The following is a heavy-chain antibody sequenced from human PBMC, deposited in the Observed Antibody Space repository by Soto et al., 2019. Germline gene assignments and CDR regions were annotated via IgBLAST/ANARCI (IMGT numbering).Heavy chain of an antibody. D-gene: IGHD4-17*01. CDR2: INAGNGNI. CDR1: GYSFTSYA. V-gene: IGHV1-3*01. CDR3: ARSTTVTSRHGMDV. J-gene: IGHJ6*02. Sequence: QVQVVQSGAEVKKPGASVKVSCKASGYSFTSYAMHWVRQAPGQRLEWMGWINAGNGNIKYSQKSQDRVTITRDTSASTAYMELSSLTSEDTAVYYCARSTTVTSRHGMDVWGQGTTVTVSS.